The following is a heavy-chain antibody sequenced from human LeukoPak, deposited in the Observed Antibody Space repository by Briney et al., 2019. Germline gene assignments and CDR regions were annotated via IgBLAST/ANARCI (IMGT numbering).Heavy chain of an antibody. CDR2: ISAYNGNT. J-gene: IGHJ6*03. D-gene: IGHD3-22*01. CDR3: ARGPGGRSGYHPLEDYYYYYYMDV. V-gene: IGHV1-18*04. Sequence: GASVKVSCKASGYTFTRYYIHWVRQAPGQGLEWMGWISAYNGNTKYAQKLQGGVTMSTDTSPSTAHMQLRSLRSDDTAVYYCARGPGGRSGYHPLEDYYYYYYMDVWGKGTTVTVSS. CDR1: GYTFTRYY.